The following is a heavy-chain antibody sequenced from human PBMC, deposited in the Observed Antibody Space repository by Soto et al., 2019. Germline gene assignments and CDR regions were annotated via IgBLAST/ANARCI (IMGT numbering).Heavy chain of an antibody. Sequence: SETLSLTCAVYGGSFSGYYWSWIRQPPGKGLEWIGEINHSGSTNYNPSLKSRVTISVDTSKNQFSLKLSSVTAADTAVYYCARATYYDILTGYYQNWFDPWGQGTLVT. CDR2: INHSGST. J-gene: IGHJ5*02. CDR1: GGSFSGYY. V-gene: IGHV4-34*01. D-gene: IGHD3-9*01. CDR3: ARATYYDILTGYYQNWFDP.